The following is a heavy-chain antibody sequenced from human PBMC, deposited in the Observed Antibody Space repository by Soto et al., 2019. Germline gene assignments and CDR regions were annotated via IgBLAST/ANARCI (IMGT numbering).Heavy chain of an antibody. Sequence: QVQLVQSGAEVKKPGSSVKVSCKASGGTFDSYVISWLRQAPGQGLEWMGGIIPIFGTPNYAQKFRGRVTISADESTSTAYLELSSLTSDDTAVYYCARVNSSGIFYFVDPWGQGTLVTVSS. CDR1: GGTFDSYV. V-gene: IGHV1-69*01. CDR2: IIPIFGTP. J-gene: IGHJ5*02. CDR3: ARVNSSGIFYFVDP. D-gene: IGHD3-10*01.